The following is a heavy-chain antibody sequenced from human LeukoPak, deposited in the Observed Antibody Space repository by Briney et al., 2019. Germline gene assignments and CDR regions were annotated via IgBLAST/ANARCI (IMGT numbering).Heavy chain of an antibody. V-gene: IGHV4-34*01. D-gene: IGHD1-26*01. CDR1: GGSFSGYY. CDR2: IKHSGST. Sequence: SETLSLTCAVYGGSFSGYYWSWIRHPPGQRLELIGEIKHSGSTNYNPSRKSRVTISVDTSKNQLSLKLSSVTAADTAVYYCARIPNSGSYYYYYGMEVWGQGTTDTVPS. CDR3: ARIPNSGSYYYYYGMEV. J-gene: IGHJ6*02.